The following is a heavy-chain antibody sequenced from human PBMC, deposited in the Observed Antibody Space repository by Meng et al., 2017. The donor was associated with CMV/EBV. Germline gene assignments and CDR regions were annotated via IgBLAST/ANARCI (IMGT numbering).Heavy chain of an antibody. CDR1: GESINNSRSY. Sequence: GSLRLSCSVSGESINNSRSYWGWIRQSPGTGLEWIASIFHTGNTFYNPSLKSRVSVSVEVSKNQFSLKLSSVTAADTAVYYCASSQQLAEKHFDYWGQGTLVTVSS. D-gene: IGHD6-13*01. CDR2: IFHTGNT. V-gene: IGHV4-39*07. CDR3: ASSQQLAEKHFDY. J-gene: IGHJ4*02.